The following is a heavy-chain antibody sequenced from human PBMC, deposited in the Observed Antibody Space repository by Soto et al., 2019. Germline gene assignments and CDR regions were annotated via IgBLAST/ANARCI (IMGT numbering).Heavy chain of an antibody. J-gene: IGHJ6*02. D-gene: IGHD6-19*01. CDR1: GGSISSYY. CDR2: IYYSGST. CDR3: ARDSSGWDRDYYYGMDV. V-gene: IGHV4-59*01. Sequence: PSETLSLTCTVSGGSISSYYWSWIRQPPGKGLEWIGYIYYSGSTNYNPSLKSRVTISVDTSKNQFSLKLSSVTAADTAVYYCARDSSGWDRDYYYGMDVWGQGTTVTVSS.